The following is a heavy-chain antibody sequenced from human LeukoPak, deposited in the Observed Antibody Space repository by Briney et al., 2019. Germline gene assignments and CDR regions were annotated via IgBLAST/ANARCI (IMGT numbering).Heavy chain of an antibody. J-gene: IGHJ4*02. CDR3: ARDVSAAPGTFDY. D-gene: IGHD6-13*01. CDR1: GDSISSGSFY. CDR2: IYPSGST. Sequence: PSETLSLTCSVSGDSISSGSFYWSWIRQPAGRGLEWIGRIYPSGSTNYNPSLKSRVTISLDTSKNQFSLKLSSVTAADTAVYYCARDVSAAPGTFDYWAQGALVTVSS. V-gene: IGHV4-61*02.